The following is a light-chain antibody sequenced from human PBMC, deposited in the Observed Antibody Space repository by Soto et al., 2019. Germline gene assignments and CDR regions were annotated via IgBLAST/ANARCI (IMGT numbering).Light chain of an antibody. CDR3: SSFTTSTARV. Sequence: QSALTQPASVSGSPGQSITISCTGTSSDVGGINYVSWYQQYPGKAPKLMIYEVSNRPSGVSNRFSGSKSGNTASLTISGLQAEDEADYYCSSFTTSTARVFGGGTKLTVL. V-gene: IGLV2-14*03. CDR2: EVS. J-gene: IGLJ3*02. CDR1: SSDVGGINY.